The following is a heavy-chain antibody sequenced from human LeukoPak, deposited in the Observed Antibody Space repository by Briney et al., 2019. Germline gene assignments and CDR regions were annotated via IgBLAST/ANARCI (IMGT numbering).Heavy chain of an antibody. J-gene: IGHJ4*02. CDR1: GGSISSSSYY. CDR3: ASIVGAQRPHY. D-gene: IGHD1-26*01. Sequence: PSETLFLTCTVSGGSISSSSYYWGWIRQPPGKGLEWIGSFYYSGSTYYNPSLKSRVTISVDTSKNQFSLKLSSVTAADTAVYYCASIVGAQRPHYWGQRTLVTVSS. CDR2: FYYSGST. V-gene: IGHV4-39*01.